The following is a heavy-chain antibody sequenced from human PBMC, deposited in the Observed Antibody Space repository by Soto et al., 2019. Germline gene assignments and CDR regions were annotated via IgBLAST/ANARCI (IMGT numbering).Heavy chain of an antibody. Sequence: QVQLVESGGGVVQPGRSLRLSCAASGFTFSSYGIHWVRQAPGKGLEWVAVISYDGSPKYYADSVKGRFTISRDNSKNTLYRQMNSLRTEDTAVYYCAKSGRGWLTDYWGQGTLVTVSS. CDR2: ISYDGSPK. CDR3: AKSGRGWLTDY. CDR1: GFTFSSYG. V-gene: IGHV3-30*18. D-gene: IGHD6-19*01. J-gene: IGHJ4*02.